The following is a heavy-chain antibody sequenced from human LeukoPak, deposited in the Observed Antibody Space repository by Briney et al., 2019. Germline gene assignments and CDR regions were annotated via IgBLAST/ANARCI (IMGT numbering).Heavy chain of an antibody. D-gene: IGHD2-2*01. V-gene: IGHV3-30*02. J-gene: IGHJ1*01. CDR2: IRYDGSNK. CDR1: GFTFSSYG. CDR3: ANHDIVVVLAAIQYFQH. Sequence: PGGSLRLSCAASGFTFSSYGMHWVRQAPGKGLEWVAFIRYDGSNKYYADSVKGRFTISRDNSKNTLYLQMNSLRAEDTAVYYCANHDIVVVLAAIQYFQHWGQGTLVTVSS.